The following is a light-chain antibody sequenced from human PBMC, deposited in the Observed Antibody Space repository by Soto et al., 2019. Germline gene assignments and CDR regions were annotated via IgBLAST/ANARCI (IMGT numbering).Light chain of an antibody. Sequence: EIVLTQSPGTLSLSPGERATLSCRSSQTVCSNNLAWYQQRPGQAPRVVIYGASTRATGIPERFSGSGSGTDFTLTISRLEPEDFAVYYCQQYDRYPFTFDPENKLDIK. CDR1: QTVCSNN. CDR3: QQYDRYPFT. CDR2: GAS. V-gene: IGKV3-20*01. J-gene: IGKJ3*01.